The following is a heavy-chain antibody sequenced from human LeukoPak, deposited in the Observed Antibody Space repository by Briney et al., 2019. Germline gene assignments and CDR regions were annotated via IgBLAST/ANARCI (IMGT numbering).Heavy chain of an antibody. Sequence: GESLKISCKGAGYTFTSSWIAWVRQMPGKGLEWMGIINLGDSDTRYSPSFQGQVTISADKSISTAYLQWSSLKVSDTAIYFCVYCSGGSSSYGMDVWGQGTTVTVSS. D-gene: IGHD2-15*01. V-gene: IGHV5-51*01. CDR3: VYCSGGSSSYGMDV. CDR1: GYTFTSSW. CDR2: INLGDSDT. J-gene: IGHJ6*02.